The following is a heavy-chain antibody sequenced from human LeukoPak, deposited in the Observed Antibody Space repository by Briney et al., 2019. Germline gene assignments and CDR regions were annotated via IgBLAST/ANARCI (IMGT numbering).Heavy chain of an antibody. V-gene: IGHV4-39*07. D-gene: IGHD3-16*02. CDR3: AGSLRMITFGGVIADGGVDY. Sequence: SETLSLTCTVSGGSISSSSYYWGWIRQPPGKGLEWIGSIYYSGSTYYNPSLKSRVTISVDTSKNQFSLKLSSVTAADTAVYYCAGSLRMITFGGVIADGGVDYWGQGTLVTVSS. J-gene: IGHJ4*02. CDR2: IYYSGST. CDR1: GGSISSSSYY.